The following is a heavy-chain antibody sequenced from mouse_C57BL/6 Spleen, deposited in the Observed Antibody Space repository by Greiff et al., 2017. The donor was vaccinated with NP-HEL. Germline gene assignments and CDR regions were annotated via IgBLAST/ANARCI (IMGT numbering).Heavy chain of an antibody. Sequence: QVQLQQPGAELVMPGASVKLSCKASGYTFTSYWMHWVKQRPGQGLEWIGEIDPSDSYTNYNQKFKGQSTLTVDKSSSTTYMQLSSLTSEDSAVYYCARFGNYSMDYWGQGTSVTVSS. V-gene: IGHV1-69*01. CDR2: IDPSDSYT. J-gene: IGHJ4*01. CDR1: GYTFTSYW. CDR3: ARFGNYSMDY. D-gene: IGHD2-1*01.